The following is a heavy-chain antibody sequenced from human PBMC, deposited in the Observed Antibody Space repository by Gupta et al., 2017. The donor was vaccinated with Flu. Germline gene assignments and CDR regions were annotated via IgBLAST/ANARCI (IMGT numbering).Heavy chain of an antibody. J-gene: IGHJ4*02. Sequence: EVQLVESGGGLVQPGRSLRLSCAASGFPFDDYAMHWVRQAPGKGLEWVSGISWNSGSIGYADSVKGRLTIARDNAKNSLYLQMNSLRAEDTALYDCAKDSSIDSSGVDYWGQGTLVTVAA. CDR3: AKDSSIDSSGVDY. D-gene: IGHD3-22*01. V-gene: IGHV3-9*01. CDR2: ISWNSGSI. CDR1: GFPFDDYA.